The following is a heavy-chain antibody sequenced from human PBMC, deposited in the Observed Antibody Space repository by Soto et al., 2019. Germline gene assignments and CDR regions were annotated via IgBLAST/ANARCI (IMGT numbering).Heavy chain of an antibody. J-gene: IGHJ6*02. D-gene: IGHD2-15*01. V-gene: IGHV3-73*01. Sequence: GGSLRLSCEASGLIFSGSVMHWVRQASGKGLEWVGRIRSKANNYATEYAASVKGRFTISRDDSKNTAYLQMNSLKTEDTAVYYCARGGYCSGGSCYSYYYYYGMDVWGQGTAVTVSS. CDR1: GLIFSGSV. CDR3: ARGGYCSGGSCYSYYYYYGMDV. CDR2: IRSKANNYAT.